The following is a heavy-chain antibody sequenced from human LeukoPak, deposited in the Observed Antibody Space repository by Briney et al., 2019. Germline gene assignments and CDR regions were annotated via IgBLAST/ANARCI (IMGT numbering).Heavy chain of an antibody. CDR1: GGSISSSSYY. CDR3: ARHVGARRGDYFDY. Sequence: SETLSLTCTASGGSISSSSYYWGWIRQPPGKGLEWIGSIYYSGSTYYNPSLKRRVTISVDTSKNQFSLNLSSVTAADTAEDYCARHVGARRGDYFDYWGQGTLVTVSS. CDR2: IYYSGST. D-gene: IGHD3-3*01. V-gene: IGHV4-39*01. J-gene: IGHJ4*02.